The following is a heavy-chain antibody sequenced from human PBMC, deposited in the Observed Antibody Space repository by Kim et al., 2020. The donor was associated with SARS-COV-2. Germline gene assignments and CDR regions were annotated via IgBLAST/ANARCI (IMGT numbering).Heavy chain of an antibody. V-gene: IGHV3-74*01. Sequence: AESGKGRFTNARDNDKNTLYLQMNSLRAEDTAVYYWARGSSWLDGEYYFDYWGQGTLVTVSS. CDR3: ARGSSWLDGEYYFDY. D-gene: IGHD6-13*01. J-gene: IGHJ4*02.